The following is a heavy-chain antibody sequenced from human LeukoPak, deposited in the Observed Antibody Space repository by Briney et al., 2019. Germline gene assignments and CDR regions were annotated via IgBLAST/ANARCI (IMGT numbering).Heavy chain of an antibody. Sequence: LGASVKVSCKASGYTFTSYYMHWVRQAPGQGLEWMGIINPSGGSTNYAQKFQGRVTMTRDTSISTAYMELSRLRSDDTAVYYCASGGENGVRGVIYYWGQGTLVTVSS. CDR2: INPSGGST. J-gene: IGHJ4*02. CDR1: GYTFTSYY. D-gene: IGHD3-10*01. CDR3: ASGGENGVRGVIYY. V-gene: IGHV1-2*03.